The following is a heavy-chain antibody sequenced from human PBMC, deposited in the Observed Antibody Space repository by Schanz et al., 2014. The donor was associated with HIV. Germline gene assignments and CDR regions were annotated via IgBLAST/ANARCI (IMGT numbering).Heavy chain of an antibody. CDR2: ISGRGGGT. J-gene: IGHJ3*02. Sequence: EVQLLESGGGLVQPGGSLRLTCAASGLTFSGSAMNWVRQAPGKGLGWVSAISGRGGGTFYAGSVKGRFTISRDNSKNMLYLQMTSLRVEDTAVYYCARGYCGGDGCYLRYDAFDIWGHWTMISIS. D-gene: IGHD2-21*01. V-gene: IGHV3-23*01. CDR1: GLTFSGSA. CDR3: ARGYCGGDGCYLRYDAFDI.